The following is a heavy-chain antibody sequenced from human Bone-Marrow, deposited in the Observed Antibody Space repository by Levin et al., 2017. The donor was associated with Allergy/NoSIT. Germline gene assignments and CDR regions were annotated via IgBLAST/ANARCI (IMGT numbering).Heavy chain of an antibody. V-gene: IGHV4-39*01. D-gene: IGHD4-23*01. Sequence: SETLSLTCAVSGGSISSTSHYWAWIRQSPGKGLEWIGSVYYSGSTYYNPSLKSRVTMSVDTSKNHVSLSLNSVTAADTAVYYCARQVATVVYSGTFDYWGQGTLVTVSP. CDR3: ARQVATVVYSGTFDY. CDR2: VYYSGST. J-gene: IGHJ4*02. CDR1: GGSISSTSHY.